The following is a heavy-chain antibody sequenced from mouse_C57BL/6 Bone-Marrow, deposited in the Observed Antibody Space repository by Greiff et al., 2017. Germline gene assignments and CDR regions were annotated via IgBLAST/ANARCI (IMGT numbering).Heavy chain of an antibody. J-gene: IGHJ4*01. Sequence: QVQLQQPGAELVKPGASVKMSCKASGYTFTSYWITWVKQRPGQGLEWIGDIYPGSGSTNYNQKFKSKATLTVDTSSSTACMQLSSLTSEDSAVYYCARGTTMVTTKGYYDAMDYWGQGTSVTVSS. V-gene: IGHV1-55*01. CDR3: ARGTTMVTTKGYYDAMDY. CDR1: GYTFTSYW. D-gene: IGHD2-2*01. CDR2: IYPGSGST.